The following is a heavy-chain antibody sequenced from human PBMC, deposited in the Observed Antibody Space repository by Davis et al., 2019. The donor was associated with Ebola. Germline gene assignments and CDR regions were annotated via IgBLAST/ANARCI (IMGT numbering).Heavy chain of an antibody. J-gene: IGHJ4*02. CDR2: IRSIANSYAT. D-gene: IGHD3-22*01. CDR1: GFTVSSNY. CDR3: TITTASIDY. Sequence: GESLKISCAASGFTVSSNYMSWVRQASGKGLEWVGRIRSIANSYATAYAASVKGRFTISRDDSKNTAYLQMNSLKTEDTAVYYCTITTASIDYWGQGTLVTVSS. V-gene: IGHV3-73*01.